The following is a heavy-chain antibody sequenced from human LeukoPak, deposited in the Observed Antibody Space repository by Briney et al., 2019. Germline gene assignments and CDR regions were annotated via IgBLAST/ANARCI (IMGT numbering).Heavy chain of an antibody. J-gene: IGHJ6*03. Sequence: PGGSLRLSCAASGFTFSSYSMNWVRQAPGKGLEWVSSISSSSSYIYYADSVKGRFTISRDNAKNSLYLQMNSLRAEDTAVYYCARDLRIAARPGWHYYYMDVWGKGTTVTVSS. D-gene: IGHD6-6*01. CDR2: ISSSSSYI. V-gene: IGHV3-21*01. CDR3: ARDLRIAARPGWHYYYMDV. CDR1: GFTFSSYS.